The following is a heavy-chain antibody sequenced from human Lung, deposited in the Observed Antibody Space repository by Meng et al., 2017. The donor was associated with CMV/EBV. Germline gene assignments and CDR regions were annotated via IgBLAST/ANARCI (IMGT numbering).Heavy chain of an antibody. CDR1: GGSISSGDYY. CDR3: ARALDTAMVTFDY. CDR2: IYYSGST. D-gene: IGHD5-18*01. J-gene: IGHJ4*02. Sequence: QVQLQESGPGLVNPSQTLSLTCNVSGGSISSGDYYWSWIRQPPGKGLEWIGYIYYSGSTYYNPSLKSRVTISVDTSKNQFSLKLSSVTAADTAVYYCARALDTAMVTFDYWGQGTLVTVSS. V-gene: IGHV4-30-4*08.